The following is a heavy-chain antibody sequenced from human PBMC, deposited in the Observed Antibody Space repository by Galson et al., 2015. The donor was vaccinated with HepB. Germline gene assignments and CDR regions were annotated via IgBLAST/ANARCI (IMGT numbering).Heavy chain of an antibody. CDR2: IRYDGSNK. CDR3: AKDQGCSGGSCYSGHYYGMDV. D-gene: IGHD2-15*01. Sequence: SLRLSCAASGFTFSSYGMHWVRQAPGKGLEWVAFIRYDGSNKYYADSVKGRFTISRDNSKNTLYLQMNSLRAEDTAVYYCAKDQGCSGGSCYSGHYYGMDVWGQGTTVTVSS. V-gene: IGHV3-30*02. CDR1: GFTFSSYG. J-gene: IGHJ6*02.